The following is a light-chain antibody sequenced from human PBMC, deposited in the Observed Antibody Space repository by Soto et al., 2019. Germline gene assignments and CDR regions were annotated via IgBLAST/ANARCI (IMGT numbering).Light chain of an antibody. CDR3: CSYAGSYTWV. V-gene: IGLV2-11*01. CDR2: DVN. Sequence: QSALTQPRSVSASPGQSVTISCTGTSSDVGDYNFVSWYQQYPGRAPKLMIYDVNKRPSGVPDRFSGYKSGSTASLTISGLGTEDEADYFCCSYAGSYTWVFGGGTQLTVL. J-gene: IGLJ3*02. CDR1: SSDVGDYNF.